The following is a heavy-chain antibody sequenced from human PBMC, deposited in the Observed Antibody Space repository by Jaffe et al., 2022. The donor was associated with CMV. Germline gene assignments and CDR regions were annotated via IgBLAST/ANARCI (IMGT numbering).Heavy chain of an antibody. V-gene: IGHV4-31*03. CDR1: GGSISSGGYY. Sequence: QVQLQESGPGLVKPSQTLSLTCTVSGGSISSGGYYWSWIRQHPGKGLEWIGYIYYSGSTYYNPSLKSRVTISVDTSKNQFSLKLSSVTAADTAVYYCAREGGNDSSGYSLYNWFDPWGQGTLVTVSS. J-gene: IGHJ5*02. CDR3: AREGGNDSSGYSLYNWFDP. D-gene: IGHD3-22*01. CDR2: IYYSGST.